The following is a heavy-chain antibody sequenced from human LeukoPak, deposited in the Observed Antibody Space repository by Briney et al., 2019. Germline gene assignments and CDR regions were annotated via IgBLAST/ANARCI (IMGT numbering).Heavy chain of an antibody. CDR1: GFSFSVSW. V-gene: IGHV3-7*01. D-gene: IGHD4-11*01. CDR3: VSRLVPGLR. Sequence: GGSLRLSCSASGFSFSVSWMFWVRQAPGKGLEWVANIKGDGSRTYYVDSVEGRFTISRDNAKNSPYLQMNSLRAEDTAVYYCVSRLVPGLRWGQGTLVTVSS. J-gene: IGHJ4*02. CDR2: IKGDGSRT.